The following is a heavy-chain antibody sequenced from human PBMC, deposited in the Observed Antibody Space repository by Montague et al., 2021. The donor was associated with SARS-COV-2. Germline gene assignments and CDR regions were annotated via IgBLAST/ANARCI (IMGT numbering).Heavy chain of an antibody. D-gene: IGHD1-1*01. J-gene: IGHJ4*02. V-gene: IGHV4-34*01. CDR3: ARGAPGY. Sequence: SETLSLTCAVYGGSFSDYHWTWIRQSPGEGLEWIGQINYGGSTKYNPSLKSRVTISIDTSKNQFSLKLTSVTAADTAVYYCARGAPGYWGQGTLATVSS. CDR1: GGSFSDYH. CDR2: INYGGST.